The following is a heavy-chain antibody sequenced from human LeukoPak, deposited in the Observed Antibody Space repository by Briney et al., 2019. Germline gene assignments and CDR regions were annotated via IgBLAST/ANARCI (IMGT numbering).Heavy chain of an antibody. V-gene: IGHV3-23*01. J-gene: IGHJ3*02. CDR2: ISGSGGST. CDR3: AKSTAVADRRDAFDI. D-gene: IGHD6-19*01. Sequence: PGGSLRLSCAASGFTFSDYNMNWVRQAPGKGLECVSGISGSGGSTYYADSVKGRFSISRDGSKNTLYLQMNSLRAEDTAVYYCAKSTAVADRRDAFDIWGQGTMVTVSS. CDR1: GFTFSDYN.